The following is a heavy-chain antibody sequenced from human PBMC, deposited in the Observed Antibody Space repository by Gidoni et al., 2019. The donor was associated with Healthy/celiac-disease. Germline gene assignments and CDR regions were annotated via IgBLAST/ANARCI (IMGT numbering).Heavy chain of an antibody. J-gene: IGHJ6*02. Sequence: QVQLVQSGAEVKKPGASVKVSCKVSGYTLTELSMHWVRQAHGKGLEWMGGFDPEDGETIDAQKFQGRVTMTEDTSTDTAYMELSSLRSEDTAVYYCASNYCSSTSCYPGYYYYGMDVWGQGTTVTVSS. D-gene: IGHD2-2*01. CDR2: FDPEDGET. CDR1: GYTLTELS. V-gene: IGHV1-24*01. CDR3: ASNYCSSTSCYPGYYYYGMDV.